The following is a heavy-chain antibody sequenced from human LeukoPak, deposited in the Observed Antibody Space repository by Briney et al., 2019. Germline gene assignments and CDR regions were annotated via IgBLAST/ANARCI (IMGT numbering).Heavy chain of an antibody. D-gene: IGHD5-24*01. Sequence: GGSLRLSCAASGFTFSYYAMTWVRQTPGKGLEWVSAISPSSNSIYYVDSVKGRFTVSRDNSKNTLHLQLNSLRDEDTAVYYCVKGSRDGNSYDSWGQGTLVTVSS. CDR3: VKGSRDGNSYDS. J-gene: IGHJ5*01. V-gene: IGHV3-23*01. CDR1: GFTFSYYA. CDR2: ISPSSNSI.